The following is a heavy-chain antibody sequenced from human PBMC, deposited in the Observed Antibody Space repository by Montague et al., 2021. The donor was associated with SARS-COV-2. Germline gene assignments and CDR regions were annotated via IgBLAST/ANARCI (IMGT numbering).Heavy chain of an antibody. CDR3: VRDTGSAQAGFDA. D-gene: IGHD4-17*01. CDR2: TNYRSKWTS. J-gene: IGHJ4*02. Sequence: CAISGDSVWSNTAAWNWIRRSPSGGLEWLGRTNYRSKWTSDYATSVEGRISTDPDTSKNQFFLHLRSVTPEDTGVYYCVRDTGSAQAGFDAWGQGTLVTVSS. V-gene: IGHV6-1*01. CDR1: GDSVWSNTAA.